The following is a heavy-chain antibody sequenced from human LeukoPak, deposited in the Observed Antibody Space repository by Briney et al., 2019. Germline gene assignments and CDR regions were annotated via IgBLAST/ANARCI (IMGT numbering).Heavy chain of an antibody. CDR3: ARQLSPYAFDI. CDR1: GYTFTGYY. D-gene: IGHD5-18*01. J-gene: IGHJ3*02. CDR2: INPNSGGT. V-gene: IGHV1-2*06. Sequence: ASVKVSCKASGYTFTGYYMHWVRQAPGQGLEWMGRINPNSGGTNYAQKFQGRVTMTRDTSISTAYLGLNRLTSDDMAVYYCARQLSPYAFDIWGQGTVVTVSS.